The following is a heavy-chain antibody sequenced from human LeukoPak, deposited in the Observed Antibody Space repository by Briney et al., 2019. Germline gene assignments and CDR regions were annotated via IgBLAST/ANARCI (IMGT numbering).Heavy chain of an antibody. CDR1: GFTFSSYA. V-gene: IGHV3-23*01. Sequence: PGGSLRLSCAASGFTFSSYAMSWVRQAPGKGLEWVSAISGSGGSTYYADSVKGRFTISRDNSKNTLYLQMNSLRAEDTAVYYCAKNIWEVLEGGAFDTWGQGTMVTVSS. CDR2: ISGSGGST. D-gene: IGHD2/OR15-2a*01. J-gene: IGHJ3*02. CDR3: AKNIWEVLEGGAFDT.